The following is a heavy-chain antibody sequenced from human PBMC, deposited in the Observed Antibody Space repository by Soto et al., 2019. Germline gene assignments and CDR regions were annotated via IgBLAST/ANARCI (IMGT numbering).Heavy chain of an antibody. CDR1: GGSISSSSYY. CDR3: ARPVIAGNQNFDY. V-gene: IGHV4-39*01. D-gene: IGHD6-13*01. CDR2: IYYSGST. Sequence: SETLSLTCTVSGGSISSSSYYWGWIRQPPGKGLEWIGSIYYSGSTYYNPSLKIRVTISVDTSKNQFSLKLSSVTAAETAVYYCARPVIAGNQNFDYWGQGTLVTVSS. J-gene: IGHJ4*02.